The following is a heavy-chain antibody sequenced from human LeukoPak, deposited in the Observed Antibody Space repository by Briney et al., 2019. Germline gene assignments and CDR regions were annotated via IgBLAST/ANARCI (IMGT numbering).Heavy chain of an antibody. CDR3: ARDSGFSDYAY. V-gene: IGHV3-66*01. D-gene: IGHD4-17*01. CDR1: GFSVSSDY. J-gene: IGHJ4*02. CDR2: IYSDGST. Sequence: PGGSLRLSCVGSGFSVSSDYMSWVRQAPGRGLEWVSIIYSDGSTYYANSVKGGFSIYRDSSKNTLYLQMNSLRGDDTAIYYCARDSGFSDYAYWGQGTQVTVSS.